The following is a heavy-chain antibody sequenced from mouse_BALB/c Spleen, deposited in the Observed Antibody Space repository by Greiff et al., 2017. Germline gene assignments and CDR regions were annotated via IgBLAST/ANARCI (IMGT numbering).Heavy chain of an antibody. J-gene: IGHJ2*01. V-gene: IGHV1-15*01. CDR2: IDPETGGT. Sequence: QVQLQQSGAELVRPGASVTLSCKASGYTFTDYEMHWVKQTPVHGLEWIGAIDPETGGTAYNQKFKGKATLTADKSSSTAYMELRSLTSEDSAVYYCTSDTAVAVYFDYWGQGTTLTVSA. D-gene: IGHD1-1*01. CDR1: GYTFTDYE. CDR3: TSDTAVAVYFDY.